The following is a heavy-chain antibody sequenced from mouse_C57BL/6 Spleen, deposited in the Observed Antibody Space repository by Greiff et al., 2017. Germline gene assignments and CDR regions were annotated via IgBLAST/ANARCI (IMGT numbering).Heavy chain of an antibody. CDR1: GFTFSDYY. D-gene: IGHD2-5*01. Sequence: DVHLVESGGGLVQPGGSLKLSCAASGFTFSDYYMYWVRQTPEKRLEWVAYISNGGGSTYYPDTVKGRFTISRDNAKNTLYLQMSRLKSEDTAMHYCASPYYSNYDWFAYWGQGTLVTVSA. V-gene: IGHV5-12*01. CDR2: ISNGGGST. CDR3: ASPYYSNYDWFAY. J-gene: IGHJ3*01.